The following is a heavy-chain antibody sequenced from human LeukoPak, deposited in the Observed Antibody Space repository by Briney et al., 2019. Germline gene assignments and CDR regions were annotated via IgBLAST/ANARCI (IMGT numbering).Heavy chain of an antibody. CDR1: GYTFSNYG. Sequence: GASVKVSCKASGYTFSNYGIGWVRQAPGQGLEWMGWISADNGNTNYAQKLQGRVTMTTDTSTSTAYMELRSLRSDDTAVYYCARDPRYYDYVWGSYRYNWFDSWGQGTLVTVSS. D-gene: IGHD3-16*02. CDR3: ARDPRYYDYVWGSYRYNWFDS. CDR2: ISADNGNT. V-gene: IGHV1-18*01. J-gene: IGHJ5*01.